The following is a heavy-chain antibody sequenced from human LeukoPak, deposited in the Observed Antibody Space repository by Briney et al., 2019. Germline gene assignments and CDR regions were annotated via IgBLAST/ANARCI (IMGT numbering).Heavy chain of an antibody. CDR2: ISSSSSTI. J-gene: IGHJ6*03. CDR3: ARVGDYYMDV. Sequence: GGSLRLSCAASGFTFSSYGMNWVRQAPGKGLEWVSYISSSSSTIDYADSVKGRFTISRDNAKNSLYLQMNSLRPEDTAVYYCARVGDYYMDVWAKGTTVTVSS. V-gene: IGHV3-48*01. CDR1: GFTFSSYG.